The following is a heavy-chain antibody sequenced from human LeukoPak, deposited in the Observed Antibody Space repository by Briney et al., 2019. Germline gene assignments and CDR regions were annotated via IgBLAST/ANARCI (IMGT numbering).Heavy chain of an antibody. CDR2: ISWNSGSI. V-gene: IGHV3-9*03. CDR1: GFTFDDYA. J-gene: IGHJ4*02. CDR3: AKVNCGGDCLYYFDY. D-gene: IGHD2-21*02. Sequence: GGSLRLSCAASGFTFDDYAMHWVRQAPGKGLEWVSGISWNSGSIGYADSVKGRLTISRDNAKNSLYLQMNSLRAEDMALYYCAKVNCGGDCLYYFDYWGQGTLVTVSS.